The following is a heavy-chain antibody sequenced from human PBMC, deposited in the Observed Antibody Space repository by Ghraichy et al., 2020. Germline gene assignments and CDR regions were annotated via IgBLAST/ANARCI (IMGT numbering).Heavy chain of an antibody. CDR3: AKAWGYCSAATCPSYNWFDP. Sequence: GGSLRLSCAASGFPFSSYAMSWVRQTPGKGLEWVSSISFSGANTYYAVSVKGRFTISRDNSKNTPYLQMNSLRADDTAVYYCAKAWGYCSAATCPSYNWFDPWGQGTLVTVSS. D-gene: IGHD2-15*01. CDR1: GFPFSSYA. V-gene: IGHV3-23*01. J-gene: IGHJ5*02. CDR2: ISFSGANT.